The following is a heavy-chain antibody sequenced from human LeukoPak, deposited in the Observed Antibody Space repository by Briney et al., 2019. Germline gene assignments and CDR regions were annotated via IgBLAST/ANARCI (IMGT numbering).Heavy chain of an antibody. CDR3: ARDRFRYSSGWYYFDY. V-gene: IGHV3-30-3*01. CDR1: GFTFSSYA. Sequence: GGSLRLSCAASGFTFSSYAMHWVRQAPGKGLEWVAVISYDGSNKYYADSVKGRFTISRDNSKNTLYLQMNSLRAEDTAVYYCARDRFRYSSGWYYFDYWGQGTLVTVSS. D-gene: IGHD6-19*01. CDR2: ISYDGSNK. J-gene: IGHJ4*02.